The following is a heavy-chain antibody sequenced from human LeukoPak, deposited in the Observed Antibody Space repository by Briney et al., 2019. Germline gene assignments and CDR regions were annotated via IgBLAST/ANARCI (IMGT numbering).Heavy chain of an antibody. J-gene: IGHJ6*02. CDR1: GFTFSTYA. CDR3: ARDGHTSGWYRDYYYGMDV. D-gene: IGHD6-19*01. CDR2: ISGGGDST. V-gene: IGHV3-23*01. Sequence: PGGFLRLSCEASGFTFSTYAMSWVRQAPGKGLEWVSGISGGGDSTYYADSVKGRFTISRDNSKNTLYLQMNSLRAEDTAVYYCARDGHTSGWYRDYYYGMDVWGQGTTVTVSS.